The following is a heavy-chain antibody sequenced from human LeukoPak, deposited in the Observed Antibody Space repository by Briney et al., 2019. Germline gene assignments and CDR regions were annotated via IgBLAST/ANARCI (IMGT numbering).Heavy chain of an antibody. CDR1: GFTFSAYW. CDR3: ARDSDWLLFDY. D-gene: IGHD3-9*01. V-gene: IGHV3-74*01. CDR2: IHREGATT. J-gene: IGHJ4*02. Sequence: GGSLRLSCAASGFTFSAYWMHWVRQVPGKGLVWVSRIHREGATTIYADSVKGRFTISRDNGKNTLYLHMNSLRADDTAVYYCARDSDWLLFDYWGQGTLVTVSS.